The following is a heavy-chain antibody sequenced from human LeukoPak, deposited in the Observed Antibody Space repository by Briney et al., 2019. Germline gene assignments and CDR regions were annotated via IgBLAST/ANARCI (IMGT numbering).Heavy chain of an antibody. D-gene: IGHD2-2*01. CDR2: ISAYNGDT. CDR1: GYTFVSHG. CDR3: AREREEYCSSTSCKGGLYYYYYMDV. V-gene: IGHV1-18*01. Sequence: ASVKVSCKAAGYTFVSHGISWVRLAPGQGLEWMGWISAYNGDTKYAQKLQGRVTMTTDTSTSAAYMELRSLRSDDTAVYYCAREREEYCSSTSCKGGLYYYYYMDVWGKGTTVTVSS. J-gene: IGHJ6*03.